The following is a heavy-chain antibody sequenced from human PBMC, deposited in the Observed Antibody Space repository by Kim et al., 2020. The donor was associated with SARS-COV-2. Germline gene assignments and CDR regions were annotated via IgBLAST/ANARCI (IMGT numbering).Heavy chain of an antibody. J-gene: IGHJ6*02. D-gene: IGHD6-19*01. CDR2: FDPEDGET. CDR3: ATGFSVAGTPEDWRYYYGMDV. CDR1: GYTLTELS. V-gene: IGHV1-24*01. Sequence: ASVKVSCKVSGYTLTELSMHWVRQAPGKGLEWMGGFDPEDGETIYAQKFQGRVTMTEDTSTDTAYMELSSLRSEDTAVYYCATGFSVAGTPEDWRYYYGMDVWGRGTTVTVSS.